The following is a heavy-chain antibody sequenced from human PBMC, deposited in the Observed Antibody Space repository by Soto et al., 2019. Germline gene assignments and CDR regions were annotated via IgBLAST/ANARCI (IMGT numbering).Heavy chain of an antibody. CDR2: IIPILGIA. Sequence: SVKVSCKASGYTFTSYGISWVRQAPGQGLEWMGRIIPILGIANYAQKFQGRVTITADKSTSTAYMELSSLRSEDTAVYYCARDDSSSWYWFDPWGQGTLVTVSS. CDR1: GYTFTSYG. J-gene: IGHJ5*02. CDR3: ARDDSSSWYWFDP. V-gene: IGHV1-69*04. D-gene: IGHD6-13*01.